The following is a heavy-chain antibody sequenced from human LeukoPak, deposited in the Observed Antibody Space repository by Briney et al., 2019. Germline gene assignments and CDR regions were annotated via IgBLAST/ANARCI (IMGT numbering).Heavy chain of an antibody. V-gene: IGHV3-21*01. CDR3: AKETTSAATGSPFDY. Sequence: GGSLRLSCAASGFTFSTYSMNWVRQAPGKGLEWVSSISSSSSNIYYADSVKGRFPISRDNAKNSLYLQMNSLRAEDTAVYYCAKETTSAATGSPFDYWGQGTLVTVSS. CDR2: ISSSSSNI. CDR1: GFTFSTYS. D-gene: IGHD6-13*01. J-gene: IGHJ4*02.